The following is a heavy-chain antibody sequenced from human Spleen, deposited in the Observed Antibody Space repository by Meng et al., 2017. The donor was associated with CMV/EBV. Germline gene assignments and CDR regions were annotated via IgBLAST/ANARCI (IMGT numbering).Heavy chain of an antibody. CDR2: VRSDGIDT. J-gene: IGHJ6*02. CDR1: GFPFSTYA. CDR3: ARGGRTYYDFWSGYSQYYYGMDV. Sequence: GESLKISCAASGFPFSTYAMSWVRQAPGKGLEWVSVVRSDGIDTYYADSVKGRFATSRDNSKNTLYLQMNSLRAGDTAVYYCARGGRTYYDFWSGYSQYYYGMDVWGQGTTVTVSS. V-gene: IGHV3-23*03. D-gene: IGHD3-3*01.